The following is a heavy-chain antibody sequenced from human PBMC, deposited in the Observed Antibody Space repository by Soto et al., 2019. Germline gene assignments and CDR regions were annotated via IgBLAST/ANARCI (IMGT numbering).Heavy chain of an antibody. V-gene: IGHV4-30-4*01. CDR3: ARDRGQGKSNDDYYYYYGMDV. CDR1: GGSISSGDYY. D-gene: IGHD1-1*01. CDR2: IYYSGST. J-gene: IGHJ6*02. Sequence: QVQLQESGPGLVKPSQTLSLTCTVSGGSISSGDYYWSWIRQPPGKGLEWIGYIYYSGSTYYNPSLKSHVTTSVDTSKNQFSRQLSSVTAADTAVYYCARDRGQGKSNDDYYYYYGMDVWGQGTTFTVSS.